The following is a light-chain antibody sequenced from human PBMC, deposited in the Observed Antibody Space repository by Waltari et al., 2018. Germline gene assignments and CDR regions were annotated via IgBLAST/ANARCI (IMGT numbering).Light chain of an antibody. CDR2: EST. CDR3: QRYNSYPIT. Sequence: DIQITQSPSTLSASVGDRVTITCRASQSIGSWLAWYQQKPGKAPKLLIYESTSLESGVPSRFSASGAGTEVTLTISSLQPDDFATYYCQRYNSYPITFGPGTKVDI. V-gene: IGKV1-5*03. CDR1: QSIGSW. J-gene: IGKJ3*01.